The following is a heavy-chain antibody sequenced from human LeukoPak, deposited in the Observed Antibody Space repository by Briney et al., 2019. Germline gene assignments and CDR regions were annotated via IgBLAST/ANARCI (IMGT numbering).Heavy chain of an antibody. CDR1: GGSISSSNYY. D-gene: IGHD3-10*01. J-gene: IGHJ6*02. V-gene: IGHV4-39*01. CDR2: IYYSGST. CDR3: ARGPRYGSGSYFAYYGMDV. Sequence: SETLSLTCTVSGGSISSSNYYWGWIRQPPGKGLEWIGSIYYSGSTYYNPSLNSRVTMSVDTSKNQFSLRLRSVTAADTAVYYCARGPRYGSGSYFAYYGMDVWGQGTTVTVSS.